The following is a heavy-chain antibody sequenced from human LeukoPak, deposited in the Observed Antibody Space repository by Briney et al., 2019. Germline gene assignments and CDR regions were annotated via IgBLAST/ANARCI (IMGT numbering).Heavy chain of an antibody. CDR1: GGSISSYY. V-gene: IGHV4-59*01. CDR2: IYYSGST. Sequence: PSETLSLTCTVSGGSISSYYWSWIRQPPGKGLERIGYIYYSGSTNYNPSLKSRVTISVDTSKNQFSLKLSSVTAADTAVYRCARVAAGKYFDYWGQGTLVTVSS. D-gene: IGHD1-26*01. J-gene: IGHJ4*02. CDR3: ARVAAGKYFDY.